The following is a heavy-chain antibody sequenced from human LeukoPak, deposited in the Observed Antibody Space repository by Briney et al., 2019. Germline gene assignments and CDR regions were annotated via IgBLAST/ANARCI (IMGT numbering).Heavy chain of an antibody. D-gene: IGHD3-10*01. J-gene: IGHJ4*02. Sequence: PGGSLRLSCAASGFTFSSYSMNWVRQAPGKGLEWVSYISSSSSTIYYADSVKGRFTISRDNAKNSLYLQMNSLRAEDTAVYYCASGSGSYFNWGQGTLSPSPQ. CDR1: GFTFSSYS. CDR3: ASGSGSYFN. V-gene: IGHV3-48*01. CDR2: ISSSSSTI.